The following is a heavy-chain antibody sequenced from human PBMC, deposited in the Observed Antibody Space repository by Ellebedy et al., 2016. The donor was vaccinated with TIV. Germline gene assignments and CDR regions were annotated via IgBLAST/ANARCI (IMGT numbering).Heavy chain of an antibody. CDR1: GFTFSNAW. J-gene: IGHJ4*02. Sequence: GESLKISCAASGFTFSNAWMNWVRQAPGKGLEWVGRIKSNTDGGTTDYAAPVKGRFTISRDDSKNTLYLQMNSLKTEDTAVYYCTLTQYYFDYWGQGTLVTVSS. CDR3: TLTQYYFDY. V-gene: IGHV3-15*07. D-gene: IGHD3-9*01. CDR2: IKSNTDGGTT.